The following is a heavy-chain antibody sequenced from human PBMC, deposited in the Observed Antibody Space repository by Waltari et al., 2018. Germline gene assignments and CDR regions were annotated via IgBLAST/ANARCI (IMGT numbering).Heavy chain of an antibody. J-gene: IGHJ4*02. Sequence: EVQLVESGGGLVKPGGSLRLSCAASGFTFSNAWMSWVRQAPGKGLEWVGRIKSKTEGGTTDYAAPVKGRFTISRDDSKNTLYLQMNSLKTEDTAVYYCTTAGGNDYWGQGTLVTVSS. CDR2: IKSKTEGGTT. CDR3: TTAGGNDY. D-gene: IGHD3-16*01. V-gene: IGHV3-15*01. CDR1: GFTFSNAW.